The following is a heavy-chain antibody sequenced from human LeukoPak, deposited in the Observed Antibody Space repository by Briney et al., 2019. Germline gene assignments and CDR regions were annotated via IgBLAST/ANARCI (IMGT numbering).Heavy chain of an antibody. Sequence: GGSLRLSCAASGFTFSSYAMSWVRQAPGKGLEWVSAISGSGGSTYYADSVKDRFTISRDNSKNTLYLQMNSLRAEDTAVYYCAKKNNIVVVPAALDVWGQGTTVTVSS. CDR3: AKKNNIVVVPAALDV. V-gene: IGHV3-23*01. CDR2: ISGSGGST. D-gene: IGHD2-2*01. J-gene: IGHJ6*02. CDR1: GFTFSSYA.